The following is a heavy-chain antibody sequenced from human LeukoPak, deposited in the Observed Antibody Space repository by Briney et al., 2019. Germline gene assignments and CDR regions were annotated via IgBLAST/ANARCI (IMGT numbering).Heavy chain of an antibody. V-gene: IGHV3-30*02. CDR1: GFNFSNYW. CDR3: ARDGKPYSSSLYNWFDP. D-gene: IGHD6-13*01. CDR2: IRNDGSIR. J-gene: IGHJ5*02. Sequence: TGGSLRLSCAASGFNFSNYWMSWVRQAPGKGLEWVAFIRNDGSIRHYADSVKGRFTISRDNAKNSLYLQMNSLRAEDTAVYYCARDGKPYSSSLYNWFDPWGQGTLVTVSS.